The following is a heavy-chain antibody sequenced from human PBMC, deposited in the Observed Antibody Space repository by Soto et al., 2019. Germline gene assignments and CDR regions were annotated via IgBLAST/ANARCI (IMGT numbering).Heavy chain of an antibody. CDR3: ARGAVVAAALIDY. D-gene: IGHD6-13*01. J-gene: IGHJ4*02. CDR2: INAGNGNT. Sequence: ASVKVSCKASGYTFTGYAMHWVRQAPGQRLEWMGWINAGNGNTKYSQKFQGRVTITRDTSASTAYMELSSLRSEDTAVYYCARGAVVAAALIDYWGQGTLVTVSS. CDR1: GYTFTGYA. V-gene: IGHV1-3*01.